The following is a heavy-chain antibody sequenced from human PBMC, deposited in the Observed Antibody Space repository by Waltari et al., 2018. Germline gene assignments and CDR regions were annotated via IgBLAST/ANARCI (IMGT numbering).Heavy chain of an antibody. CDR3: ARDPPLAPERTLGSY. D-gene: IGHD1-1*01. Sequence: EVQLVETGGGLIQPGGSLRLSCAASGFTVSSNYMSWVRQAPGKGLEWVSVIYSGGSTYYADSVKGRFTISRDNSKNTLYLQMNSLRAEDTAVYYCARDPPLAPERTLGSYWGQGTLVTVSS. CDR1: GFTVSSNY. J-gene: IGHJ4*02. V-gene: IGHV3-53*02. CDR2: IYSGGST.